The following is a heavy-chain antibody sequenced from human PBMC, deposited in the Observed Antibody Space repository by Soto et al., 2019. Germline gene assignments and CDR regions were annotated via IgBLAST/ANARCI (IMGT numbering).Heavy chain of an antibody. Sequence: ASVKVSCKVSGYTLTELSMHWVRQAPGKGLEWMGGFDPEDGETIYAQKFQGRVTMTEDTSTDTAYMELSSLRSEDTAVYYCATASTIAAAGLFDYWGQGTLVTVSS. J-gene: IGHJ4*02. V-gene: IGHV1-24*01. CDR2: FDPEDGET. D-gene: IGHD6-13*01. CDR1: GYTLTELS. CDR3: ATASTIAAAGLFDY.